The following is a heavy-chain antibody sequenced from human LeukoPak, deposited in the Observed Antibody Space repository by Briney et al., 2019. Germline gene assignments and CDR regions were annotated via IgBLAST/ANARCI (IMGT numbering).Heavy chain of an antibody. CDR1: GGSISSYY. CDR3: ARHGISGYDSAYFQH. J-gene: IGHJ1*01. D-gene: IGHD5-12*01. CDR2: IYYSGST. Sequence: SETLSLTCTVSGGSISSYYWSWIRQPPGKGLEWIGYIYYSGSTNYNPSLKSRVTISVDTSKNQFSLKLSSVTAADTAVYYCARHGISGYDSAYFQHWGQGTLVTVSS. V-gene: IGHV4-59*08.